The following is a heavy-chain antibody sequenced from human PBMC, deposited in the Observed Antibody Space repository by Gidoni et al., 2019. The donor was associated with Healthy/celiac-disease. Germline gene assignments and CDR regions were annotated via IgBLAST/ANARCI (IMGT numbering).Heavy chain of an antibody. V-gene: IGHV1-69*06. CDR1: GGTFSSYA. Sequence: QVQLVQSGAEVKNPGSSVKVSCKASGGTFSSYAISWVRQAPGQGLEWMGGIIPIFGTANYAQKFQGRVTITADKSTSTAYMELSSLRSEDTAVYYCARSYLDIVVVPAATPGYYYYMDVWGKGTTVTVSS. J-gene: IGHJ6*03. CDR3: ARSYLDIVVVPAATPGYYYYMDV. D-gene: IGHD2-2*01. CDR2: IIPIFGTA.